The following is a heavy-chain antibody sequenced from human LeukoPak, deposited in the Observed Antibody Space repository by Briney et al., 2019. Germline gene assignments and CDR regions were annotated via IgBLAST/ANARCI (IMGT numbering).Heavy chain of an antibody. CDR2: IYYSGST. CDR3: ARQIRIQLWLLSFDI. D-gene: IGHD5-18*01. Sequence: SETLSLTCTVSGGSISSYYWGWIRQPPGKGLEWIGSIYYSGSTYYNPSLKSRVTISVDTSKNQFSLKLSSVTAADTAVYYCARQIRIQLWLLSFDIWGQGTMVTVSS. CDR1: GGSISSYY. V-gene: IGHV4-39*01. J-gene: IGHJ3*02.